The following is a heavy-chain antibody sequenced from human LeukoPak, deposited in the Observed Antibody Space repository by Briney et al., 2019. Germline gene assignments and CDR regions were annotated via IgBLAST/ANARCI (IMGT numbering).Heavy chain of an antibody. J-gene: IGHJ4*02. CDR1: GYTFTSYD. Sequence: APVRVSCKASGYTFTSYDISCVRQAPGQGLEWMGYISGYNGNTIYAQKVQDRVPMTTDTSTSTAYMELRSLRSDDTAVYYCARWGGTYQTYFDYWGQGTLVTVSS. D-gene: IGHD2-2*01. V-gene: IGHV1-18*01. CDR2: ISGYNGNT. CDR3: ARWGGTYQTYFDY.